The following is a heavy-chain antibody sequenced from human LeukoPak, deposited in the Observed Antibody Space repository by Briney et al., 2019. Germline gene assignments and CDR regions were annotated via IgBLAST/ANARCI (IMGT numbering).Heavy chain of an antibody. V-gene: IGHV4-34*01. D-gene: IGHD4-17*01. J-gene: IGHJ2*01. CDR1: GGSFSGYY. CDR3: ARLRLPLSVTTPRINWYFDL. CDR2: INHSGST. Sequence: PSETLSLTCAVYGGSFSGYYWSWIRQPPGKGLERIGEINHSGSTNYNPSLKSRVTISVDTSKNQFSLKLSSVTAADTAVYYCARLRLPLSVTTPRINWYFDLWGRGTLVTVSS.